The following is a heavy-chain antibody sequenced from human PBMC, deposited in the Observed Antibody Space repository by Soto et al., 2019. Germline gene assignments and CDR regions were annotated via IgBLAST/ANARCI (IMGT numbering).Heavy chain of an antibody. CDR3: ARAGYCSSNSCSEFDP. Sequence: EGSVKVSCKASGYTFTSYAMHLVRQAPGQRLEWMGWINAGNGNTKYSQKFQGRVTITRDTSASTAYMELSSLRSEDTAVYYCARAGYCSSNSCSEFDPWGQGTMVTVSS. CDR1: GYTFTSYA. D-gene: IGHD2-2*01. J-gene: IGHJ5*02. V-gene: IGHV1-3*01. CDR2: INAGNGNT.